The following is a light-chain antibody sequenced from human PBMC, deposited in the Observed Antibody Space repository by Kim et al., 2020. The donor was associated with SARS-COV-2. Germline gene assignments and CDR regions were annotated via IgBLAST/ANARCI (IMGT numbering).Light chain of an antibody. CDR3: LQDYNYPFT. J-gene: IGKJ5*01. CDR1: PDIGGD. V-gene: IGKV1-6*01. Sequence: PSVGDGVTISCRASPDIGGDLAWYQQKPGKAPKVLIYGASNLQTGVPSRFSGGGSGTDFTLTIRSLQPEDFATYYCLQDYNYPFTFGQGTRLGI. CDR2: GAS.